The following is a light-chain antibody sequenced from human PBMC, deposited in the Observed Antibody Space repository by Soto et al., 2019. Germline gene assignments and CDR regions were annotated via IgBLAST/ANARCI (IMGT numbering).Light chain of an antibody. J-gene: IGKJ5*01. CDR3: QQRSNWPPTIT. Sequence: EIVLTQSPSTLSLSPGERATLSCRASQSVSSYLAWYQQKPGQAPRLLIHGASTRAPGFPARFSGSGSGTDFTLTISSLEPEDFAVYYCQQRSNWPPTITFGQGTRLAIK. V-gene: IGKV3-11*01. CDR2: GAS. CDR1: QSVSSY.